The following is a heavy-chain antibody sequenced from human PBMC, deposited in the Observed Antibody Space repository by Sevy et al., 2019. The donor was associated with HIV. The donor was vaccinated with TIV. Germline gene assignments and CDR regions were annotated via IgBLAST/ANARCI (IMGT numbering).Heavy chain of an antibody. J-gene: IGHJ4*01. CDR2: IIAVFGTT. CDR1: GGIFRSNA. CDR3: ARDKNYYVSGSFDY. D-gene: IGHD3-10*01. V-gene: IGHV1-69*13. Sequence: ASVKVSWKASGGIFRSNAISWVRQAPGQGLEWMGGIIAVFGTTHYAQKFQGRVTITADESRSTAYMELSSLKSEDTAVYYCARDKNYYVSGSFDYWGQGSQVTVSS.